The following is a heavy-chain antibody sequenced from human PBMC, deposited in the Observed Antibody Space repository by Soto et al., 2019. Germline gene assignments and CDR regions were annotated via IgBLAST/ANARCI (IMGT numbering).Heavy chain of an antibody. CDR2: ISGSGGST. V-gene: IGHV3-23*01. J-gene: IGHJ4*02. CDR3: AKDHYGSGSYYKLLAYDY. Sequence: GSLRLSCAASGFTFSSYAMSWVRQAPGKGLEWVSAISGSGGSTYYADSVKGRFTISRDNSKNTLYLQMNSLRAEDTAVYYCAKDHYGSGSYYKLLAYDYWGQGTLVTVSS. D-gene: IGHD3-10*01. CDR1: GFTFSSYA.